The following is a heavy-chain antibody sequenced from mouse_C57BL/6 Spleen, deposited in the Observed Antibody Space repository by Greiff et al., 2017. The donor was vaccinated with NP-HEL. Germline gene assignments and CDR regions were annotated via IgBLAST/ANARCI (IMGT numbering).Heavy chain of an antibody. CDR2: ISYDGSN. D-gene: IGHD1-1*01. V-gene: IGHV3-6*01. CDR1: GYSITSGYY. J-gene: IGHJ4*01. Sequence: DVKLQESGPGLVKPSQSLSLTCSVTGYSITSGYYWNWIRQFPGNKLEWMGYISYDGSNNYNPSLKNRISITRDTSKNQFFLKLNSVTTEDTATYYCARVYYGSRDYYAMDYWGQGTSVTVSS. CDR3: ARVYYGSRDYYAMDY.